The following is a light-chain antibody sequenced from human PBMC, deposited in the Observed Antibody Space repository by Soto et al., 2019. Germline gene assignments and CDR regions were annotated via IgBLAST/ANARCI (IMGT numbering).Light chain of an antibody. J-gene: IGKJ5*01. CDR1: QGFTNY. CDR2: VAS. CDR3: QRYNSAPYT. Sequence: FQKNQTPSSLSASVRDTVSLTCRASQGFTNYLAWYQQKPGKAPKLLIYVASTLHSGVPPRFSGSGSGTHFTLTISSLQTEEAATYYCQRYNSAPYTFGKGTRREIK. V-gene: IGKV1-27*01.